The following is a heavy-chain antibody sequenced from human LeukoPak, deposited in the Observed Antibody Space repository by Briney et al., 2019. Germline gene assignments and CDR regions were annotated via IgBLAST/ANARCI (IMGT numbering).Heavy chain of an antibody. V-gene: IGHV1-8*03. J-gene: IGHJ6*03. CDR3: ARANSYGYEVFYYYYYMDV. D-gene: IGHD5-18*01. CDR2: MNPNSGNT. CDR1: GYTFTSYD. Sequence: ASVNVSCKASGYTFTSYDINWVRQAAGQGLEGMGWMNPNSGNTDYAQTFQGRVTITRNRSIRTAYMELSSLRSEDTAVYYCARANSYGYEVFYYYYYMDVWGKGTTVTVSS.